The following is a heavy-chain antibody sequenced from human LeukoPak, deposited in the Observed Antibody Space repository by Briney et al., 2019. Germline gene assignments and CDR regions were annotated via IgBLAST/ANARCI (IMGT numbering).Heavy chain of an antibody. J-gene: IGHJ4*02. V-gene: IGHV3-23*01. Sequence: GGSLRLSCAASGVTFSSYVMNWVRQAPGKGLEWVSAISDTGGSTYYADSVRGGFTISRDNSKNTLYLQRKSLRAEDTAVYSCSKCSSGSDFDCLGQGTQVTVSS. D-gene: IGHD6-19*01. CDR2: ISDTGGST. CDR3: SKCSSGSDFDC. CDR1: GVTFSSYV.